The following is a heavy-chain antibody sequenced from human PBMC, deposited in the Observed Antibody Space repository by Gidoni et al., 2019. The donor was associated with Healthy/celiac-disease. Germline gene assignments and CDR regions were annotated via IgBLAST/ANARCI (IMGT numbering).Heavy chain of an antibody. CDR2: IYYSGST. CDR1: GGSISSGGYY. J-gene: IGHJ4*02. Sequence: QVQLQESGPGLVKPSKTLSLTCTVSGGSISSGGYYWSWIRQHPGKGLEWIGYIYYSGSTYYNPSLKSRVTISVDTSKNQFSLKLSSVTAADTAVYYCARVYYSSGWSPYYFDYWGQGTLVTVSS. CDR3: ARVYYSSGWSPYYFDY. V-gene: IGHV4-31*03. D-gene: IGHD6-19*01.